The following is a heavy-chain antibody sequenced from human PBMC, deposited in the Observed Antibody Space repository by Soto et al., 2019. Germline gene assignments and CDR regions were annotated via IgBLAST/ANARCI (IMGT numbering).Heavy chain of an antibody. D-gene: IGHD3-10*01. J-gene: IGHJ5*02. CDR1: GYTLTELS. CDR3: APSGGSESWFDP. V-gene: IGHV1-24*01. CDR2: FDPEDGET. Sequence: QVQLVQSGAEVKKPGASVKVSCKVSGYTLTELSMHWVRQAPGKGLEWMGGFDPEDGETIYAQKFQGRVTITEDRATDTADMELSSLRAEDQAVYYCAPSGGSESWFDPWGQGTLVTVSS.